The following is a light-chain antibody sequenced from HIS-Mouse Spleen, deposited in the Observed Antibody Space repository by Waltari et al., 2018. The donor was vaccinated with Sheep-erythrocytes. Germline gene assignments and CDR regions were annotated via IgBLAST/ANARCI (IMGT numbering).Light chain of an antibody. J-gene: IGLJ1*01. Sequence: QSALTQPRSVSGSPGQSVTISCTGTSSDVGGYNYVSWYQQHPGKAPKLMIYDVSKRPSGVHDRFSGSKSGNTASLTLSGLQAEDEADYYCCSYAGSYNHVFATGTKVTVL. CDR1: SSDVGGYNY. CDR3: CSYAGSYNHV. CDR2: DVS. V-gene: IGLV2-11*01.